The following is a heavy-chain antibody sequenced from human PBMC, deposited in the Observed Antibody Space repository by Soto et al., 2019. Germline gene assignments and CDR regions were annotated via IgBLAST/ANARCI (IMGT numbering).Heavy chain of an antibody. Sequence: SVKVSCKTSGFTFTNSAVQWVRQARLQRLEWIGWHIVGSGRTNSAREVQERGTISRDPPTSTAYMELSGLRSEDTAMYYCVAEVDSGGGWCSFDFWG. J-gene: IGHJ3*01. V-gene: IGHV1-58*01. D-gene: IGHD2-15*01. CDR1: GFTFTNSA. CDR3: VAEVDSGGGWCSFDF. CDR2: HIVGSGRT.